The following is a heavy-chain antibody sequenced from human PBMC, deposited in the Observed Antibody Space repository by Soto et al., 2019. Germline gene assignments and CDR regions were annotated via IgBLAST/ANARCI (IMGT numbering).Heavy chain of an antibody. CDR2: INAGNGNT. Sequence: GASVKVYCKASGYTFTSYAMHWVRQAPGQRLEWMGWINAGNGNTKYSQKFQGRVTITRDTSASTAYMELSSLRSEDTAVYYCARARDIVVVPAAARTVYSGYDWPAFDIWGQGTMVTVSS. V-gene: IGHV1-3*01. CDR1: GYTFTSYA. D-gene: IGHD2-2*01. CDR3: ARARDIVVVPAAARTVYSGYDWPAFDI. J-gene: IGHJ3*02.